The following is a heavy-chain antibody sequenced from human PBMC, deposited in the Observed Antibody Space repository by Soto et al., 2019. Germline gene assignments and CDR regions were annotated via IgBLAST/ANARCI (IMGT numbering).Heavy chain of an antibody. CDR1: GYSFTSYW. J-gene: IGHJ6*02. D-gene: IGHD2-2*01. CDR3: ASPKQLSMGYYYGMDV. V-gene: IGHV5-10-1*01. Sequence: GESLKISCKGSGYSFTSYWISWVRQMPGKGLEWMGRIDPSDSYTNYSPSFQGHVTISADKFISTAYLQWSSLEASDTAMYYCASPKQLSMGYYYGMDVWGQGTTVTVSS. CDR2: IDPSDSYT.